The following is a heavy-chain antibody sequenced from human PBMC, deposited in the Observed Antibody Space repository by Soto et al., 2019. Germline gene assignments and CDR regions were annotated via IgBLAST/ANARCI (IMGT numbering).Heavy chain of an antibody. D-gene: IGHD4-17*01. CDR3: ARKDYGDLYYLDY. V-gene: IGHV4-39*01. Sequence: QLQLQESGPGLVKPSETLSLTCTVSGGSISSSSFYCGWIRQPPGKGLEWIGSIYFGENTYYNPSLKCPVTMSLDTSKDQFSLRVSSVTATDTAVYFCARKDYGDLYYLDYWGQGTLVTVSS. J-gene: IGHJ4*02. CDR1: GGSISSSSFY. CDR2: IYFGENT.